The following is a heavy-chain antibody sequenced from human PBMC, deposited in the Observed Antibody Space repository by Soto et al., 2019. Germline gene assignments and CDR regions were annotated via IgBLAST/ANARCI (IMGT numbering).Heavy chain of an antibody. V-gene: IGHV4-39*01. CDR2: IYYSGST. CDR1: GGSISGSSYY. Sequence: SETLSLTCTVSGGSISGSSYYWGWIRQPPGKGLEWIGSIYYSGSTYYNPSLKSRVTISVDTSKNQFSLKLSSVTAADTAVYYCARRGIGSSWYSDYWGQGNLVPVSS. J-gene: IGHJ4*02. CDR3: ARRGIGSSWYSDY. D-gene: IGHD6-13*01.